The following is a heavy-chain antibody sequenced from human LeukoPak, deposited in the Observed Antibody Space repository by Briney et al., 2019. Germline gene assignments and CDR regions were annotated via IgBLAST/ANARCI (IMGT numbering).Heavy chain of an antibody. J-gene: IGHJ5*02. CDR2: IYYSGST. D-gene: IGHD6-19*01. CDR1: GGSISSYY. Sequence: SETLSLTCTVSGGSISSYYWSWIRQPPGKGLEWIGYIYYSGSTNYNPSLKSRVTISVDTSKNQFSLKPSSVTAADTAVYYCARSIADSSGWYLIPNWFDPWGQGTLVTVSS. CDR3: ARSIADSSGWYLIPNWFDP. V-gene: IGHV4-59*01.